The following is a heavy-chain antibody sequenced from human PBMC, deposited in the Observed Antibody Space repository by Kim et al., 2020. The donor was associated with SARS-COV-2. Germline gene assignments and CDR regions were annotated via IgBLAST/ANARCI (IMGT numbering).Heavy chain of an antibody. J-gene: IGHJ6*02. Sequence: GESLKISCKGSGYSFTSYWIGWVRQMPGKGLEWMGIIYPGDSDTRYSPSFQGQVTIPADKSISTAYLQWSSLKASDTAMYYCARDIVVVPAALPTGGANYYYYGMDVWGQGTTVTVSS. CDR2: IYPGDSDT. V-gene: IGHV5-51*01. CDR3: ARDIVVVPAALPTGGANYYYYGMDV. CDR1: GYSFTSYW. D-gene: IGHD2-2*02.